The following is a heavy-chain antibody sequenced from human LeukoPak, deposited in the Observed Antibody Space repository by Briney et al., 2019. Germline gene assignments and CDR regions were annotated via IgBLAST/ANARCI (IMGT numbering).Heavy chain of an antibody. Sequence: GGSLRLSCAASGFTFSSYSMNWVRQAPGKGLEWVSYISSSSSTIYYADSVKGRFTISRDNAKNSLYLQMNSLRAEDTAVYYCARGSTRDKFDPWGQGTLVTVSS. CDR2: ISSSSSTI. CDR3: ARGSTRDKFDP. CDR1: GFTFSSYS. V-gene: IGHV3-48*01. J-gene: IGHJ5*02. D-gene: IGHD2-15*01.